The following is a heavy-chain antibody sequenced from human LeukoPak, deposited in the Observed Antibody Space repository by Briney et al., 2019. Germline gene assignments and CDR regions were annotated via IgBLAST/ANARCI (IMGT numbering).Heavy chain of an antibody. J-gene: IGHJ6*02. V-gene: IGHV3-53*04. CDR3: ARFLGRITISGVVPYGMDV. CDR1: GFTVSSNY. CDR2: IYSAGGT. D-gene: IGHD3-3*01. Sequence: GSLRLSCAASGFTVSSNYMTWVRQAPGKGLEWVSLIYSAGGTYYTDSVKGQFTISRHSSKNTLYLQMNSLRGEDTAVYYCARFLGRITISGVVPYGMDVWGQGTTVTVSS.